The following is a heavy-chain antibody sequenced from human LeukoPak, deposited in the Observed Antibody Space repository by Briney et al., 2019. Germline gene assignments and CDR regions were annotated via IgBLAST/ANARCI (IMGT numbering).Heavy chain of an antibody. J-gene: IGHJ4*02. V-gene: IGHV3-23*01. Sequence: GGPLRLSFAASGFPFNTYAMSWVRQAPGKGLEWVSGISASGGSTYYADSVKGRFTISRDNSENTLYLQMNSLRAEDTAVYFCAKDFTYPADPGTHFDYWGQGTLVTVSS. CDR3: AKDFTYPADPGTHFDY. CDR2: ISASGGST. D-gene: IGHD3-10*01. CDR1: GFPFNTYA.